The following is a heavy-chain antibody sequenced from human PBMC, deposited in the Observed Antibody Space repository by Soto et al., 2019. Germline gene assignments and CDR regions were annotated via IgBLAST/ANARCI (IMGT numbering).Heavy chain of an antibody. Sequence: GGSLRLSCAASGFTFSSYWMHWVRQAPGKGLVWVSRINSDGSSTSYPDSVKGRFTISRDNAKNTLYLQMNSLRAEDTAVYYCARERSDSSGYYYVASDHNDYWGQGTLVTVSS. CDR1: GFTFSSYW. J-gene: IGHJ4*02. D-gene: IGHD3-22*01. V-gene: IGHV3-74*01. CDR2: INSDGSST. CDR3: ARERSDSSGYYYVASDHNDY.